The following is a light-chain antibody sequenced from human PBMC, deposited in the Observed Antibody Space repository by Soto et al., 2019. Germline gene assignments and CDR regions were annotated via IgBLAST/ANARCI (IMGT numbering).Light chain of an antibody. Sequence: EIVLTQSPGTLSLSPGERATLSCRASQTVNNNYLAWYQQKPGQAPRLFIYGASTRATGIPDRFSGSGSGTDFTLTISRLEPEDFAVYYCQQYGSSRTVGQGTKVEIK. CDR2: GAS. J-gene: IGKJ1*01. CDR3: QQYGSSRT. CDR1: QTVNNNY. V-gene: IGKV3-20*01.